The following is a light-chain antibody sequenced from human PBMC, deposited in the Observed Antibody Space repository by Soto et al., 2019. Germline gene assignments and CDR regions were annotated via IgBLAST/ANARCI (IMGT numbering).Light chain of an antibody. CDR3: QQYDSSSVT. Sequence: EIVMTQSPATLSVSPGERATLSCRASQSVSIDLAWYQQTPGQAPRLLIYGASTRATGIPVRFSGGGSGRDFTLTIDRLEPEDFAVYYCQQYDSSSVTFGQGTRLE. CDR1: QSVSID. CDR2: GAS. J-gene: IGKJ5*01. V-gene: IGKV3-15*01.